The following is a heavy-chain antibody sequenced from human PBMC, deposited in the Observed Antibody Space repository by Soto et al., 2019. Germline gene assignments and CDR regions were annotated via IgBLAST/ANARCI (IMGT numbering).Heavy chain of an antibody. V-gene: IGHV3-33*01. CDR2: IWYDGSNK. CDR3: ARGTTVTTKGAFDI. J-gene: IGHJ3*02. D-gene: IGHD4-17*01. Sequence: QVQLVESGGGVVQPGRSLRLSCAASGFTFSGYGMHWVRQAPGKGLEWVAVIWYDGSNKYYADSVKGRFTISRDNSKNTLYLQMNSLRAEDTAVYYCARGTTVTTKGAFDIWGQGTMVTVSS. CDR1: GFTFSGYG.